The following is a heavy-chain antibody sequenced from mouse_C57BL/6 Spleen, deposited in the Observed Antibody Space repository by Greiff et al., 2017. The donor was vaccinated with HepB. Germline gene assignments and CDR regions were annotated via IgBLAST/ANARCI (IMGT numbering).Heavy chain of an antibody. CDR3: ARKSTTVTYFDV. D-gene: IGHD1-1*01. V-gene: IGHV1-64*01. CDR2: IHPNSGST. J-gene: IGHJ1*03. CDR1: GYTFTSYW. Sequence: QVHVKQPGAELVKPGASVKLSCKASGYTFTSYWMHWVKQRPGQGLEWIGMIHPNSGSTNYNEKFKSKATLTVDKSSSTAYMQLSSLTSEDSAVYYCARKSTTVTYFDVWGTGTTVTVSS.